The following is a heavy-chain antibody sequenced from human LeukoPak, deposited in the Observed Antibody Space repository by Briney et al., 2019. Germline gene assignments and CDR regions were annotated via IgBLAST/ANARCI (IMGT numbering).Heavy chain of an antibody. V-gene: IGHV3-53*01. Sequence: TGGSLRLSCAASGFTVSTNYMSWVRQAPGKGLEWVSVIYSDGRTYYAHSVKGRFTISRDNFKNTLYLQMNSLRAEDTAVYYCARDSGRFDVFDIWGQGTMVTVSS. CDR2: IYSDGRT. CDR3: ARDSGRFDVFDI. D-gene: IGHD3-10*01. CDR1: GFTVSTNY. J-gene: IGHJ3*02.